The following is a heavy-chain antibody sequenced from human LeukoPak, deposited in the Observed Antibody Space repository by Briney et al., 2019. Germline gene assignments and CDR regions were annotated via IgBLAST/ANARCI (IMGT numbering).Heavy chain of an antibody. CDR3: ARDRTSGSGKYYFDY. CDR1: GGSISGYY. V-gene: IGHV4-59*01. J-gene: IGHJ4*02. CDR2: IYYSGST. Sequence: SETLSLTCTVSGGSISGYYWSWIRQPPGKALEWIGFIYYSGSTDYNPSLKTRVTISVDTSKNQFSLKLGSVTAADTAVYYCARDRTSGSGKYYFDYWGQGTLVTVSS. D-gene: IGHD6-13*01.